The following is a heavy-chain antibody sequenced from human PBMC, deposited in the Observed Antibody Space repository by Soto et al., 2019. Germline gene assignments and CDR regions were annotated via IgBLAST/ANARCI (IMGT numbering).Heavy chain of an antibody. CDR2: IWYDGSKK. Sequence: QVQVVESGGGVVQPGRSLRLSCAASGFTFSSFGMHWVRQAPGKGLEWVSLIWYDGSKKSYGDSVKGRFTISRDNSRNTVYLRMNSLRADDTAVYYCALDASYYSLWSGYYPSRNGMDVWGQGTTVTVSS. CDR3: ALDASYYSLWSGYYPSRNGMDV. V-gene: IGHV3-33*01. CDR1: GFTFSSFG. D-gene: IGHD3-3*01. J-gene: IGHJ6*02.